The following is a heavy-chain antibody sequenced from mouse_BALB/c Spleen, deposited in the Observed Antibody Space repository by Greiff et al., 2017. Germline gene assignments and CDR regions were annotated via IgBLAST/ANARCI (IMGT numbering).Heavy chain of an antibody. J-gene: IGHJ4*01. Sequence: QVQLQQSGAELVRPGASVKLSCKASGYTFTSYWINWVKQRPGQGLEWIGNIYPSDSYTNYNQKFKDKATLTVDKSSSTAYMQLSSPTSEDSAVYYCTSTGAYAMDYWGQGTSVTVSS. V-gene: IGHV1-69*02. CDR3: TSTGAYAMDY. D-gene: IGHD4-1*02. CDR1: GYTFTSYW. CDR2: IYPSDSYT.